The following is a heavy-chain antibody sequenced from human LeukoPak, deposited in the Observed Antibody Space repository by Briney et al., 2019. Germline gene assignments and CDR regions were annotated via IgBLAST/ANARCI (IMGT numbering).Heavy chain of an antibody. Sequence: SETLSLTCTVSGGSIHIYYWSWIRQSPGKGLECIGYIYYTGSTTYSPSLKSRVTISVNTSKNQFSLKLSSVTAADTAVYYCVRLGPVEMSTGRAFDIWGQGTMVTVSS. CDR1: GGSIHIYY. J-gene: IGHJ3*02. CDR2: IYYTGST. V-gene: IGHV4-59*08. D-gene: IGHD5-24*01. CDR3: VRLGPVEMSTGRAFDI.